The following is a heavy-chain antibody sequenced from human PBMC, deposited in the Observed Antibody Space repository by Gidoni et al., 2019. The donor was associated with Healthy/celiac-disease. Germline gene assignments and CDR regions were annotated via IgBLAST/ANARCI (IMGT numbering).Heavy chain of an antibody. CDR1: GFTFSSYA. CDR3: AKDRSDYYGSGSLDAFDI. CDR2: ISGSGGST. D-gene: IGHD3-10*01. V-gene: IGHV3-23*01. Sequence: EVQLLESGGGLVQPGGSLRLSCAASGFTFSSYAMSWVRQAPGKGLEWVSAISGSGGSTYYADSVKGRFTISRDNSKNTLYLQMNSLRAEDTAVYYCAKDRSDYYGSGSLDAFDIWGQGTMVTVSS. J-gene: IGHJ3*02.